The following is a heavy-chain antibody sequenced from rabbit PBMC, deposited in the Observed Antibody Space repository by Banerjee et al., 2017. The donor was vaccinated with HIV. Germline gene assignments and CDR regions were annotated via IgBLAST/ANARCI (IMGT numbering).Heavy chain of an antibody. CDR1: SNKYV. D-gene: IGHD4-1*01. V-gene: IGHV1S40*01. CDR2: INTNSGNA. CDR3: VRDLAGVTGWNFGL. J-gene: IGHJ4*01. Sequence: SNKYVMCWVRQAPGKGLEWIACINTNSGNAVYASWAKGRFTISRTSTTVDLKMTSLTAADTATYFCVRDLAGVTGWNFGLWGPGTL.